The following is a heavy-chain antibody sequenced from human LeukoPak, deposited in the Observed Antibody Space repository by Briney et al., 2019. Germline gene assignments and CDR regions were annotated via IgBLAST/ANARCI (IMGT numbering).Heavy chain of an antibody. Sequence: GGSLRLSCAASGFTFSSYSMNWVRQAPGKGLEWVSSVSSSSSYVYYADSVKGRFTISRDNAKNSLYLQMNSLRAEDTAVYYCAKGGSSSPFDYWGQGTLVTVSS. V-gene: IGHV3-21*04. CDR3: AKGGSSSPFDY. CDR2: VSSSSSYV. CDR1: GFTFSSYS. J-gene: IGHJ4*02. D-gene: IGHD6-6*01.